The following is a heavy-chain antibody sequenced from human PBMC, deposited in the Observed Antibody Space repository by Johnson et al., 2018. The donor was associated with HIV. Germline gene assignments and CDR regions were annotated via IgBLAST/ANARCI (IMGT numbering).Heavy chain of an antibody. CDR2: ISDDGSIQ. CDR1: GFTFSSYA. Sequence: QVQLVESGGGVVQSGRSLRLSCAASGFTFSSYAMNWVRQAPGKGLEWVAVISDDGSIQHYGDLKGRFTISRDNAKKTLYLEMKSLRVDDTAVYYCASSLSSRSHDAFDMWGQGTMVTVSS. D-gene: IGHD6-13*01. V-gene: IGHV3-30*04. J-gene: IGHJ3*02. CDR3: ASSLSSRSHDAFDM.